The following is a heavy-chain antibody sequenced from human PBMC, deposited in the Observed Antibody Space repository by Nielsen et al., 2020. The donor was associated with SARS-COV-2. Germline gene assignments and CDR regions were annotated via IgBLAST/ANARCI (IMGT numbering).Heavy chain of an antibody. V-gene: IGHV3-23*01. J-gene: IGHJ4*02. Sequence: GESLKISCAASGFTFSDYAMNWVRQAPGKGLEWVSGISANGGSTYYADSVKGRFTISRDNSKNTLSLQMNSLRAEDTAVYYCARASGIDGDYPNPLPLDYWGQGTLVSVSS. CDR1: GFTFSDYA. D-gene: IGHD4-17*01. CDR3: ARASGIDGDYPNPLPLDY. CDR2: ISANGGST.